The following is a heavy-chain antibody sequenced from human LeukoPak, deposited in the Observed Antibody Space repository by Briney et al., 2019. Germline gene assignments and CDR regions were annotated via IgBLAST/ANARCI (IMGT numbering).Heavy chain of an antibody. CDR2: IYYSGST. J-gene: IGHJ5*02. CDR3: ARERSGSYLSDWFDP. D-gene: IGHD1-26*01. CDR1: GGSISSGGYY. V-gene: IGHV4-31*03. Sequence: TLSLTFTVSGGSISSGGYYWSWIRPHPGKGLEWIGYIYYSGSTYYNPSLKSRVTISVDTSKNQFSLKLSSVTAADTAVYYCARERSGSYLSDWFDPWGQGTLVTVSS.